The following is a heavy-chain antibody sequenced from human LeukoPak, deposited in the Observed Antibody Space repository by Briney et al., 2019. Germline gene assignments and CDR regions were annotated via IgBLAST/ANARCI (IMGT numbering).Heavy chain of an antibody. V-gene: IGHV4-34*01. CDR1: GGSFSGYY. Sequence: SETLSLTCAVYGGSFSGYYWSWIRQPPGKGLEWIGEINHSGSTNNNPSLKSRVTISVDTSKNQFSLKLSSVTAADTAVYYCARGSSGYYYPPDYWGQGTLVTVSS. J-gene: IGHJ4*02. CDR3: ARGSSGYYYPPDY. CDR2: INHSGST. D-gene: IGHD3-22*01.